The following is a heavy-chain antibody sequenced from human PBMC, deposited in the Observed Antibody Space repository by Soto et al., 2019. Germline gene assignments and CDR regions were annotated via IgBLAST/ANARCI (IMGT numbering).Heavy chain of an antibody. CDR2: INAGNGNT. CDR1: GYTFTSYA. Sequence: QVQLVQSGAEEKKPGASVKVSCKASGYTFTSYAMHWVRQAPGQRLEWMGWINAGNGNTKYSQKFQGRVTITRDTSASTAYMELSSLRSEDMAVYCCARAWVVVTAPDYWGQGTLVTVSS. D-gene: IGHD2-21*02. V-gene: IGHV1-3*05. J-gene: IGHJ4*02. CDR3: ARAWVVVTAPDY.